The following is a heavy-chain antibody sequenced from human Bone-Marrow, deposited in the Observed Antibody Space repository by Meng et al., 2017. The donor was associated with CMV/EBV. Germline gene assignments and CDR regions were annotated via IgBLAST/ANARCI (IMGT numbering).Heavy chain of an antibody. V-gene: IGHV3-53*01. Sequence: GESLKISCAASGFSVTDNYMTWVRKAPGKGLEWVSVIYSLGTTYYADSVKGRLTISRDTAKNTVLLQMNSLRAEDTAVYYCARGGDFNCMDVWGQGTTVTVSS. CDR2: IYSLGTT. D-gene: IGHD3-16*01. CDR3: ARGGDFNCMDV. CDR1: GFSVTDNY. J-gene: IGHJ6*02.